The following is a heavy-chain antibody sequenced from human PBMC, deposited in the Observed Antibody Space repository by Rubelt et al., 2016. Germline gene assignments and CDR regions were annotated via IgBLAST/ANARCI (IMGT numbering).Heavy chain of an antibody. CDR3: ARRASNSLGVDYGMDV. CDR2: IYYSGST. D-gene: IGHD5-18*01. Sequence: QVQLQESGPGLVKPSETLSLTCTVSGGSIGSYHWSWIRQPPGKGLEWIGYIYYSGSTNYNPSLKSRVTISVDTSKNQFSLKLSSVTAADTAVYYWARRASNSLGVDYGMDVWGQGTTVTVSS. J-gene: IGHJ6*02. V-gene: IGHV4-59*12. CDR1: GGSIGSYH.